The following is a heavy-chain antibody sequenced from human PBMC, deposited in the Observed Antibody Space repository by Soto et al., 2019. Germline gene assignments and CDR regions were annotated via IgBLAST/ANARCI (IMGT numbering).Heavy chain of an antibody. D-gene: IGHD6-13*01. CDR3: ARDRIAGSKYYYGMDV. CDR1: GGTFSSYA. CDR2: IIPIFGTE. J-gene: IGHJ6*02. Sequence: QVQLVQSGAEVKKPGSSVRVSCKASGGTFSSYAISWVRQAPGQGREWMGGIIPIFGTENYAQKFQGRVTITADESTSTAYMELSSLRSEDTAVYYCARDRIAGSKYYYGMDVWGQGTPVTVSS. V-gene: IGHV1-69*01.